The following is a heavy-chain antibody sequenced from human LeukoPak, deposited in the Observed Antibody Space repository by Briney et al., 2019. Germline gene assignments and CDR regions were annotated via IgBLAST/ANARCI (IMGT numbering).Heavy chain of an antibody. CDR3: ARVKITMIVVKYFDY. D-gene: IGHD3-22*01. CDR1: GFTFSSYS. CDR2: ISSSSSYI. Sequence: RGSLRLSCAASGFTFSSYSMNWVRQAPGKGLEWVSSISSSSSYIYYADSVKGRFTISRDNAKNSLYLQMNSLRAEDTAVYYCARVKITMIVVKYFDYWGQGTLVTVSS. V-gene: IGHV3-21*01. J-gene: IGHJ4*02.